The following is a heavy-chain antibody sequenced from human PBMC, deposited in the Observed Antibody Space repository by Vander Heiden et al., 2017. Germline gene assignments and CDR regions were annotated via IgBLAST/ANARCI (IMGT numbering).Heavy chain of an antibody. CDR1: GFTFSSYP. Sequence: QVQLEESGGGVVQPGRSLRLSCVVSGFTFSSYPMPWVRQAPGKGLEWVAVIWYDGSNIYYADSVKGRFTISRDDSKNTVNLEMNSLRAEDTAVYYCARGRIAAAGVYYFDYWGQGALVTVSS. CDR3: ARGRIAAAGVYYFDY. V-gene: IGHV3-33*01. D-gene: IGHD6-13*01. J-gene: IGHJ4*02. CDR2: IWYDGSNI.